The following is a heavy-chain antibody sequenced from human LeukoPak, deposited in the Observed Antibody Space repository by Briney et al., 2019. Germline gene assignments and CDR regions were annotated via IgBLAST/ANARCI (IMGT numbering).Heavy chain of an antibody. CDR1: GGSISSGDYY. CDR2: IYYSGST. Sequence: SETLSLTCTVSGGSISSGDYYWSWIRQPPGKGLEWIGYIYYSGSTYYNPSLKSRVTISVDTSKNQFSLKLSSVTAADTAVYYCARDYWGTAGWDYYYGMDVWGQGTTVTVSS. V-gene: IGHV4-30-4*01. CDR3: ARDYWGTAGWDYYYGMDV. D-gene: IGHD1-1*01. J-gene: IGHJ6*02.